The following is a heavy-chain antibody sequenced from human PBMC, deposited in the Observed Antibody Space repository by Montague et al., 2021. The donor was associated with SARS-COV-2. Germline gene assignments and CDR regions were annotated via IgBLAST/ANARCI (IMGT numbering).Heavy chain of an antibody. D-gene: IGHD1-14*01. CDR2: MYHAGST. CDR3: ARRGKNHGPFDY. J-gene: IGHJ4*02. CDR1: GGSVSSSNW. V-gene: IGHV4-4*02. Sequence: SETLSLTCAVSGGSVSSSNWWTWVRQPPGKGLEWIGEMYHAGSTNYNPSLTSRVAISIDKSKNQFSLTLRSVIAADTAVYYCARRGKNHGPFDYWGQGTPVSVSS.